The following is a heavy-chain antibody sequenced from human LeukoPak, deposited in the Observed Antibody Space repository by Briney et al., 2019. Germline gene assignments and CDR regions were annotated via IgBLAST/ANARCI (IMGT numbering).Heavy chain of an antibody. CDR3: ARDVFGEAAAGVDY. Sequence: SETLSLTCTVSGGSISSGGYYWSWIRQHPGKGLEWIGYIYYSGSTYYNPSLKSRVTIPVDTSKNQFSLKLSSVTAADTAVYYCARDVFGEAAAGVDYWGQGTLVTVSS. J-gene: IGHJ4*02. CDR2: IYYSGST. D-gene: IGHD6-13*01. CDR1: GGSISSGGYY. V-gene: IGHV4-31*03.